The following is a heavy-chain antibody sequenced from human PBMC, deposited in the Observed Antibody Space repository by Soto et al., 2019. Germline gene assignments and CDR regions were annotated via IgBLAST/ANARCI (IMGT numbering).Heavy chain of an antibody. CDR3: ARDVWSRASGPPDS. D-gene: IGHD3-10*01. CDR2: ISWNSDTI. J-gene: IGHJ4*02. V-gene: IGHV3-9*01. CDR1: GFTFDDYA. Sequence: EVQLVESGGGLVQPGRSLRLSCAASGFTFDDYAMHWVRQAPGKGLEWVTGISWNSDTIGYADSVKGRFTISRDNGKNSLYLQMNSLRAEDTAFYYGARDVWSRASGPPDSWGQETLVTVSS.